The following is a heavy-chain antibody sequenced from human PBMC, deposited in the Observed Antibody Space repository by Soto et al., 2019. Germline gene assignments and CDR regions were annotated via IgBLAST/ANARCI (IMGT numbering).Heavy chain of an antibody. V-gene: IGHV3-23*01. D-gene: IGHD6-6*01. J-gene: IGHJ3*02. Sequence: GGSLRLSCAASGFTFINYAMSWVRQAPGKGLEWVSGISGSGTYTNFADSVKGRFAISRDNSKNTLYLQLNSLRAEDTAIYYCARHASVAARPRVDAFDIWGQGTLVTVSS. CDR3: ARHASVAARPRVDAFDI. CDR2: ISGSGTYT. CDR1: GFTFINYA.